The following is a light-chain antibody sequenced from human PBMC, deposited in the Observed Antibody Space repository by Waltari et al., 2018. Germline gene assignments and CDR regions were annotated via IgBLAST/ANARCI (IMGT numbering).Light chain of an antibody. CDR1: QSVSSSY. J-gene: IGKJ1*01. Sequence: EIVLTQSPGTLSLSPGERATLSCRASQSVSSSYLAWYQQKPGQAPRLLIYGGSSRATGIPDRFSGSGSGTDFTLTISRLEPEDFAVYYCQQYGSSPTWTFGQWTKVEIK. CDR2: GGS. CDR3: QQYGSSPTWT. V-gene: IGKV3-20*01.